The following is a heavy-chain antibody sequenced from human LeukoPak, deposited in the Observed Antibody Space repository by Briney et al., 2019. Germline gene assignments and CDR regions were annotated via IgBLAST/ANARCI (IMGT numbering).Heavy chain of an antibody. V-gene: IGHV1-58*01. CDR2: IVVGSGST. D-gene: IGHD2-2*01. J-gene: IGHJ6*02. CDR1: GFTFTSSA. Sequence: SVKVSCKASGFTFTSSAVQWVRQARGQRLEWIGWIVVGSGSTNYAQKFQERVTITRDMSTSTAYMELSSLGSEDTAVYYCAADYLLGFSTYYGMDVWGQGTTVTVSS. CDR3: AADYLLGFSTYYGMDV.